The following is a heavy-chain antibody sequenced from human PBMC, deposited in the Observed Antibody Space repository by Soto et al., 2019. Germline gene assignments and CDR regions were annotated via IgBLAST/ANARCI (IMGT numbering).Heavy chain of an antibody. CDR1: GGTFRSYA. CDR3: ARAGGIAALSYGMDV. J-gene: IGHJ6*02. D-gene: IGHD6-13*01. Sequence: QVQLVQSGAEVKNPGSAVKVSCKASGGTFRSYAISWVRQAPGQGLEWMGGIIPIFGTANYAQKFQGRVTITADESTSTAYMELSSLRSEDTAVYYCARAGGIAALSYGMDVWGQGTTVTVSS. V-gene: IGHV1-69*01. CDR2: IIPIFGTA.